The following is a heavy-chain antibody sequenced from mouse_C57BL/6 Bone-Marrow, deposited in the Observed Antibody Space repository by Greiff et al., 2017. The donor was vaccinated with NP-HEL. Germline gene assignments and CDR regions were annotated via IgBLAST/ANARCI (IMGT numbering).Heavy chain of an antibody. CDR2: ISSGSSTI. V-gene: IGHV5-17*01. Sequence: EVQGVESGGGLVKPGGSLKLSCAASGFTFSDYGMHWVRQAPEKGLEWVAYISSGSSTIYYADTVKGRFTISRDNAKNTLFLQMTSLRSEDTAMYYCARPDYYGSSYDDWYFDVWGTGTTVTVSS. D-gene: IGHD1-1*01. CDR3: ARPDYYGSSYDDWYFDV. CDR1: GFTFSDYG. J-gene: IGHJ1*03.